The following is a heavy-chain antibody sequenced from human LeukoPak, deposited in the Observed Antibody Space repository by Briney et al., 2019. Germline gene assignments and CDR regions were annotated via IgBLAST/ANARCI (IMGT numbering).Heavy chain of an antibody. J-gene: IGHJ5*02. CDR2: IYYSGST. CDR1: GGSISSYY. Sequence: SETLSLTCTVSGGSISSYYWSWIRQPPGKGLEWIGYIYYSGSTNYNPSLKSRVTISVKTSKNQFSLKLRSVTAADTAVYYCARRGYYGSGSPLGGFDPWGQGTLVTVSS. V-gene: IGHV4-59*01. D-gene: IGHD3-10*01. CDR3: ARRGYYGSGSPLGGFDP.